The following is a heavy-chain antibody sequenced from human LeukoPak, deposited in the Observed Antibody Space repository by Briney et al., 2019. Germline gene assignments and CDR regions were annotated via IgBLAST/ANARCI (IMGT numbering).Heavy chain of an antibody. Sequence: PGGSLRLSCAASGFTFSDSYMTWVRQAPGKGLEWLSYISGNSGDTNYADSVKGRFIISRDNSKNTLYLQMNSLRAEDTAVYYCARYSGTFSNSYFDCWGQGTLVTVSS. CDR3: ARYSGTFSNSYFDC. J-gene: IGHJ4*02. V-gene: IGHV3-11*06. CDR2: ISGNSGDT. CDR1: GFTFSDSY. D-gene: IGHD1-26*01.